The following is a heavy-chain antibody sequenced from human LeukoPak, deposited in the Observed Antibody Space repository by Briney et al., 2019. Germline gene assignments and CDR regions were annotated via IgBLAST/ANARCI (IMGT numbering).Heavy chain of an antibody. V-gene: IGHV3-30*03. D-gene: IGHD6-19*01. CDR2: ISFDESNK. CDR3: ARDQSSVAGTTYNWFDP. Sequence: GRSLRLSCATSGFTFSSYGMHWVRQAPGKGLEWVAVISFDESNKYYADSVKGRFTISRANAKNSLYLQMNSLRAEDTAVYYCARDQSSVAGTTYNWFDPWGQGTLVTVSS. CDR1: GFTFSSYG. J-gene: IGHJ5*02.